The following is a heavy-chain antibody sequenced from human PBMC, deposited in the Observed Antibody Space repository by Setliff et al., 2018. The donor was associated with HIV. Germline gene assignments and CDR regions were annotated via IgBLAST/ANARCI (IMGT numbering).Heavy chain of an antibody. V-gene: IGHV1-18*01. CDR2: ISTYNDNT. J-gene: IGHJ6*04. D-gene: IGHD2-15*01. Sequence: ASVKVSCKASGYTFTSYGISWVRQAPGQGLEWMGWISTYNDNTNYAQKLQGRVTITADESTSTAYMELSSLRSEDTAVYYCARVPPYGGNSGMDVWGKGTTVTVSS. CDR1: GYTFTSYG. CDR3: ARVPPYGGNSGMDV.